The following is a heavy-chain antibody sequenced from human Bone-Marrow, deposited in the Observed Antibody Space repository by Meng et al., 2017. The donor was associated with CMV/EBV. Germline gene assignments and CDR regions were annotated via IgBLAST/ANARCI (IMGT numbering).Heavy chain of an antibody. Sequence: SGYTFTGYYMHWVRQAPGQGLEWMGWINPNSGGTNYAQKFQGRVAMTRDTSISTAYMELSRLRSDDTAVYYCARDLKRGYSYGLVYWGQGTLVTVSS. J-gene: IGHJ4*02. CDR1: GYTFTGYY. CDR3: ARDLKRGYSYGLVY. CDR2: INPNSGGT. D-gene: IGHD5-18*01. V-gene: IGHV1-2*02.